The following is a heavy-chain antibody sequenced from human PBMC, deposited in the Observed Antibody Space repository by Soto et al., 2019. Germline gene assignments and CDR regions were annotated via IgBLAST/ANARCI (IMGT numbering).Heavy chain of an antibody. D-gene: IGHD5-18*01. CDR3: AKDTYSYGHYYFDY. Sequence: VQLLESGGGLVQPGGSLRLSCAASGFTFSSYAMNWVRQAPGQGLEWVSGISGSAGSTYYADSVEGRFTISRDNSKNTLFVQMNNLRAEDTAIYYCAKDTYSYGHYYFDYWGQGILVTVSS. J-gene: IGHJ4*02. V-gene: IGHV3-23*01. CDR2: ISGSAGST. CDR1: GFTFSSYA.